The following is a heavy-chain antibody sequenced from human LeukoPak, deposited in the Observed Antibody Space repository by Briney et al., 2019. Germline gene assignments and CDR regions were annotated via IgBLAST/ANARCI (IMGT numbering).Heavy chain of an antibody. CDR3: AKDWAFSGNYYYFDY. V-gene: IGHV3-21*01. CDR1: GFTFSSYS. J-gene: IGHJ4*02. CDR2: ISSSSSYI. Sequence: GGSLRLSCAASGFTFSSYSMNWVRQAPGKGLEWVSFISSSSSYIYYADSVKGRLTISRDNAKNSLYLQMNSLRAEDTAVYYCAKDWAFSGNYYYFDYWGQGTLVTVSS. D-gene: IGHD1-26*01.